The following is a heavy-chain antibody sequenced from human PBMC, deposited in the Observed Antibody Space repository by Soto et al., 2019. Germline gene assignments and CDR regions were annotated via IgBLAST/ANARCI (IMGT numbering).Heavy chain of an antibody. J-gene: IGHJ6*02. CDR2: ISYDGSNK. Sequence: GGSLRLSCAASGFTFSSYAMHWVRQAPGKGLEWVAVISYDGSNKYYADSVKGRFTISRDNSKNTLYLQMNSLRAEDTAVYYCARDQYSSSWYEPIYYYYYGMDVWGQGTTVTVSS. CDR3: ARDQYSSSWYEPIYYYYYGMDV. V-gene: IGHV3-30-3*01. CDR1: GFTFSSYA. D-gene: IGHD6-13*01.